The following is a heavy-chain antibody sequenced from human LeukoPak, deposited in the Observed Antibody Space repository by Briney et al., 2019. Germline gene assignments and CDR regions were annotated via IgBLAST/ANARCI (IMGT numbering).Heavy chain of an antibody. Sequence: ASVKVSCKASGYTFTGYHMHWVRQAPGQGLEWMGWINPNSGGTNYAQKFQGRVTMTRDTSISTAYMELSRLRSDDTAVYYCASISPTRRGAFDIWGQGTMVTVSS. J-gene: IGHJ3*02. D-gene: IGHD4-11*01. CDR2: INPNSGGT. CDR3: ASISPTRRGAFDI. CDR1: GYTFTGYH. V-gene: IGHV1-2*02.